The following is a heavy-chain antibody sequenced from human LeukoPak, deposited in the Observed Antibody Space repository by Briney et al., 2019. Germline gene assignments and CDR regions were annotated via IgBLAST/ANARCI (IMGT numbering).Heavy chain of an antibody. CDR1: GGSISSSGYY. CDR3: ARHSPGPHYGDYGLSLGYRLAFDF. CDR2: VFYRGST. J-gene: IGHJ3*01. D-gene: IGHD4-17*01. Sequence: SETLSLTCIVSGGSISSSGYYWGWVRQPPGKGLEWIGSVFYRGSTYYNPSLKSRVTMSVDTSKNQFSLRLSSVAAADTAVYYCARHSPGPHYGDYGLSLGYRLAFDFWGQGTMVIVSS. V-gene: IGHV4-39*01.